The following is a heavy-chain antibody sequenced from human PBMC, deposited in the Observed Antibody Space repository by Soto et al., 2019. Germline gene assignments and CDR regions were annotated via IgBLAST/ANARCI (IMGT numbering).Heavy chain of an antibody. J-gene: IGHJ4*02. V-gene: IGHV4-4*03. CDR1: GGSISSSNW. Sequence: LETLSLTCAVSGGSISSSNWWSWVRQPPGKGLEWIGEIYHSGSTNYNPSLKSRVTTSVDKSKNQFSLKLSSVIAADTAVYYCARLSAAGPIVYWGQGTLVTVSS. CDR3: ARLSAAGPIVY. CDR2: IYHSGST. D-gene: IGHD6-13*01.